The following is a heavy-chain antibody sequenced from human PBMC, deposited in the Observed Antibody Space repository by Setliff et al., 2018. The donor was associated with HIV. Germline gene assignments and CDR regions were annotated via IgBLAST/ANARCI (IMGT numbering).Heavy chain of an antibody. J-gene: IGHJ4*02. V-gene: IGHV4-34*01. CDR1: GGSFSGYY. D-gene: IGHD3-10*01. CDR3: ARGLGRGSGTYYNPPGY. Sequence: SETLSLTCAFNGGSFSGYYWMWIRQSPGEGLEWIGEINHSGNTNYNPSLKSRVTMSGDTSKNQFSLNLTSVTAAGTAVYFCARGLGRGSGTYYNPPGYWGPGTLVTVSS. CDR2: INHSGNT.